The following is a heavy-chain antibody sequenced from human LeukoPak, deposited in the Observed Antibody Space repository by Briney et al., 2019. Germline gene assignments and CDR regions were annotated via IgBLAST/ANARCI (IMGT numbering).Heavy chain of an antibody. Sequence: GGSLRLSCAASGFTFSSYNMNWVRQAPGKGLEWVSSISSSSSYIYYADSVKGRFTISRDNSKNTLYLQMNSLRAEDTAVYYCARGSGGSNYGYWGQGTLVTVSS. CDR1: GFTFSSYN. CDR2: ISSSSSYI. J-gene: IGHJ4*02. CDR3: ARGSGGSNYGY. D-gene: IGHD1-26*01. V-gene: IGHV3-21*04.